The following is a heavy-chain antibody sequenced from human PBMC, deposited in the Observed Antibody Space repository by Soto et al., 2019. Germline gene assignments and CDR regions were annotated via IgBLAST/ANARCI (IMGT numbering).Heavy chain of an antibody. CDR1: GFICSSYD. V-gene: IGHV3-23*01. J-gene: IGHJ3*02. CDR2: ILVGGST. D-gene: IGHD2-8*02. CDR3: AKATATGGGAFEI. Sequence: LRLSCAVSGFICSSYDMSWVRQAPGKGLEWVSTILVGGSTHYEDSVRGRFTISRDTSRNTVYLQMNRLTAGDTAVYYCAKATATGGGAFEIYGQGTMVT.